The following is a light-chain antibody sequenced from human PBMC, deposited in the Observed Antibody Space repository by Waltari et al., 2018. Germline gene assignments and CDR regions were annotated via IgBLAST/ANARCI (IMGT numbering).Light chain of an antibody. CDR2: AAS. CDR3: QQSKRVPYT. J-gene: IGKJ2*01. Sequence: DIQVTQYPYFQTASEGDRVRITCRASQNIDNYLNWFQQKPGRAPKLLIYAASTLQSGVPSRFTGSQFGTDFTLTISSLEEEDLATYYCQQSKRVPYTFGQGTKVQIK. V-gene: IGKV1-39*01. CDR1: QNIDNY.